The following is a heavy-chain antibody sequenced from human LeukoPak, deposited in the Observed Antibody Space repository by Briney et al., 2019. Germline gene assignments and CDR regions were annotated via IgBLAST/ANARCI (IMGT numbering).Heavy chain of an antibody. V-gene: IGHV4-4*07. CDR1: GGSISSYY. J-gene: IGHJ5*02. D-gene: IGHD2-2*01. Sequence: PSETLSLTCTVSGGSISSYYWSWIRQPAGKGLEWIGRIYTSGSTNYNPSLKSRVTMSVDTSKNQFSLKLSSVTAADTAVYYCARDGCSSTSCYLRGAWFDPWGQGTLVTVSS. CDR2: IYTSGST. CDR3: ARDGCSSTSCYLRGAWFDP.